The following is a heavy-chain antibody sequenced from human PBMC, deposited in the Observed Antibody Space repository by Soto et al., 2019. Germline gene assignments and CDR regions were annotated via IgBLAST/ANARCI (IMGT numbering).Heavy chain of an antibody. CDR3: ARRYYDFWSGYSDYYYYYGMDV. Sequence: GASVKVSCKASGYTFTSYGISWVRQAPGQGLEWMGWISAYNGNTNYAQKLQGRVTMTTDTSTSTAYMELRSLRSDDTAVYYCARRYYDFWSGYSDYYYYYGMDVWGQGTTVTVS. V-gene: IGHV1-18*04. CDR2: ISAYNGNT. D-gene: IGHD3-3*01. CDR1: GYTFTSYG. J-gene: IGHJ6*02.